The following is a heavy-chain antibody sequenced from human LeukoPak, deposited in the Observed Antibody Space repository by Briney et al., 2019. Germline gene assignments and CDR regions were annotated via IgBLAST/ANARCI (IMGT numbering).Heavy chain of an antibody. Sequence: PGGSLRLSCAASGFTFSSYGMHWVRQAPGKGLEWVAVISYDGSNKYYADSVKGRFTISRDNSKNTLYLQMNSLRAEDTAVYYCARDEGAALNWGQGTLVTVSS. D-gene: IGHD6-13*01. CDR2: ISYDGSNK. CDR3: ARDEGAALN. V-gene: IGHV3-33*05. J-gene: IGHJ4*02. CDR1: GFTFSSYG.